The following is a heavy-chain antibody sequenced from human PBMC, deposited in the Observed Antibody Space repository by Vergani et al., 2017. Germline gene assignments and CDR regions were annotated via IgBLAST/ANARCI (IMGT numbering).Heavy chain of an antibody. V-gene: IGHV4-39*07. J-gene: IGHJ2*01. CDR2: IYYSGST. CDR1: GGSISSSSYY. CDR3: ARDCDYGGEAYWYFDL. D-gene: IGHD4-23*01. Sequence: QLQLQESGPGLVKPSETLSLTCTVSGGSISSSSYYWGWIRQPPGKGLEWIGSIYYSGSTYYNPSLKSRVTISVDTSKNQFSLKLSSVTAADTAVYYCARDCDYGGEAYWYFDLWGRGTLVTVSS.